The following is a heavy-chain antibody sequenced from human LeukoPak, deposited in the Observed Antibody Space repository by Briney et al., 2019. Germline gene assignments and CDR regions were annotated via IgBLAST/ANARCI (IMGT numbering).Heavy chain of an antibody. CDR3: TSPSDIYDSSGYYDY. V-gene: IGHV3-49*04. Sequence: GGSLRLSCTASGFTFGDYAMSWVRQAPGKGLEWVGFIRSKAYGGTTEYAASVKGRFTISRDDSKSIAYLQMNSLKTEDTAVYYCTSPSDIYDSSGYYDYWGQGTLVTVSS. D-gene: IGHD3-22*01. CDR2: IRSKAYGGTT. J-gene: IGHJ4*02. CDR1: GFTFGDYA.